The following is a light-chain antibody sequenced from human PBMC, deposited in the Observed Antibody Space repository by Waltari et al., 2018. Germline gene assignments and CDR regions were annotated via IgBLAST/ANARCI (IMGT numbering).Light chain of an antibody. CDR2: DDS. V-gene: IGLV3-21*02. CDR1: NIGGKS. J-gene: IGLJ2*01. Sequence: SYVLTQPPSVSVAPGQTARITCGGNNIGGKSVHWYQQKPGQAPVLVIYDDSDRPSGVPERFSGSNSGNTATLTISGVEAGDEADYYCQVWDSSSDHVVFGGGTKLTVL. CDR3: QVWDSSSDHVV.